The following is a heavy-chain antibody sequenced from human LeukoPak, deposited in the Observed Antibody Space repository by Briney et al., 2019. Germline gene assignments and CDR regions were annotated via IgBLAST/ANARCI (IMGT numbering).Heavy chain of an antibody. CDR1: GFTFSSKS. CDR2: IYADGKT. J-gene: IGHJ6*03. D-gene: IGHD3-3*01. CDR3: ARSTYYNFWSGSYDYYYYMDV. Sequence: GGSLRLSCAASGFTFSSKSMHWVRQAPGKGLEWVAVIYADGKTYYADSVKGRFTISRDNSKNTVYLQMNSPRAEDTAEYYCARSTYYNFWSGSYDYYYYMDVWGQGTTVTVSS. V-gene: IGHV3-53*01.